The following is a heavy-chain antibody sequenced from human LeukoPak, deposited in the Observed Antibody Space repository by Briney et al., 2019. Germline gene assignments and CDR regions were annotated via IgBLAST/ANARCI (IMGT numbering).Heavy chain of an antibody. CDR1: GFTFSSYG. Sequence: GGSLRLSCAASGFTFSSYGMHWVRQAPGKGLEWVAFIRYDGSNKYYADSVKGRFTISRDNSKNTLYLQMNGLRADDTALYYCAKGRGHYDILTGYWGQGTLVTVSS. CDR3: AKGRGHYDILTGY. V-gene: IGHV3-30*02. J-gene: IGHJ4*02. CDR2: IRYDGSNK. D-gene: IGHD3-9*01.